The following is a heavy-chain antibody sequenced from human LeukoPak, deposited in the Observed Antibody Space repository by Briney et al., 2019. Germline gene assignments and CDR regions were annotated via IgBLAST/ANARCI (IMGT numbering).Heavy chain of an antibody. CDR2: IRYDGSNK. Sequence: AGGSLRLSCAASGFTFSSYGMHWVRQAPGKGLEWVAFIRYDGSNKYYADSVKGRFTISRDNSKNTLYLQMNSLRAEDTAVYYCARGGYVSGWYYDYWGQGTLVTVSS. CDR3: ARGGYVSGWYYDY. CDR1: GFTFSSYG. D-gene: IGHD6-19*01. J-gene: IGHJ4*02. V-gene: IGHV3-30*02.